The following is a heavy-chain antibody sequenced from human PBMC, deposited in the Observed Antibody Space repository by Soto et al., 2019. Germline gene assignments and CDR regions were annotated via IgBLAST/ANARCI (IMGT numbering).Heavy chain of an antibody. CDR3: APWGIVATMTVDY. CDR2: TKTDGTT. Sequence: GGSLRLSCAASGFTFSRHWIHWVRQAPGQGLVWVSRTKTDGTTSFADSVRGRFTISRDNAENTLYLQMNSLRAEDTAVYYCAPWGIVATMTVDYWGQGTLVTVSS. D-gene: IGHD5-12*01. J-gene: IGHJ4*02. CDR1: GFTFSRHW. V-gene: IGHV3-74*01.